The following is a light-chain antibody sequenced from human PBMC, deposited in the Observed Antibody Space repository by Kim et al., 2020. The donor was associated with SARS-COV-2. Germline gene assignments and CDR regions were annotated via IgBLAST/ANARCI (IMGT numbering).Light chain of an antibody. V-gene: IGKV2-30*01. CDR1: QSLVYANGDTF. J-gene: IGKJ2*01. CDR3: MQATHWPYT. CDR2: RVS. Sequence: QPASISCRPSQSLVYANGDTFLNWFHQRPGQSPRRLIYRVSDRDSGVPDRFSGSGSGTDFTLRISRVEAEDVGIYYCMQATHWPYTFGQGTKLEI.